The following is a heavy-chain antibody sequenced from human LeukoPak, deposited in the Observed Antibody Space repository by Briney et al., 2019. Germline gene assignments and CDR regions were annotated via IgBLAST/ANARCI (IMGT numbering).Heavy chain of an antibody. CDR1: GYSFTSYW. CDR3: ARHETGPYFDY. CDR2: IYPGDSDT. J-gene: IGHJ4*02. Sequence: GESLKISCNVSGYSFTSYWIGWVRQMPGKGLECMGIIYPGDSDTRYSPSFQGQVTISADKSISTAYLQWSSLKASDTAMYYCARHETGPYFDYWGQGTLVIVSS. V-gene: IGHV5-51*01. D-gene: IGHD1-1*01.